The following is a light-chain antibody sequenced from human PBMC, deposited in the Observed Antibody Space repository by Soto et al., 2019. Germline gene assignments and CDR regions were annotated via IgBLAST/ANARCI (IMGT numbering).Light chain of an antibody. CDR3: QQRSNWLWT. CDR2: GAS. CDR1: QSVSNNY. V-gene: IGKV3D-20*02. Sequence: EIVLTQSPGTLSLSPGERATLSCRASQSVSNNYLAWYQQKPGQAPRLLIYGASNMATGIPDRFSGSGSGTDFTLTISRLEPEDFAVYYCQQRSNWLWTFGQGTKVDIK. J-gene: IGKJ1*01.